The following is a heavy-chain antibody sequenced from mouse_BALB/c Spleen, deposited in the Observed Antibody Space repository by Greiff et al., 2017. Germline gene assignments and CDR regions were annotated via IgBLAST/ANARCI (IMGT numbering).Heavy chain of an antibody. J-gene: IGHJ4*01. V-gene: IGHV1S34*01. Sequence: LVKPGASVKMSCKASGYTFTGYYMHWVKQSHGKSLEWIGYISCYNGATSYNQKFKGKATFTVDTSSSTAYMQFNSLTSEDSAVYYCAFYYGYENYAMDYWGQGTSVTVSS. CDR3: AFYYGYENYAMDY. CDR1: GYTFTGYY. D-gene: IGHD2-2*01. CDR2: ISCYNGAT.